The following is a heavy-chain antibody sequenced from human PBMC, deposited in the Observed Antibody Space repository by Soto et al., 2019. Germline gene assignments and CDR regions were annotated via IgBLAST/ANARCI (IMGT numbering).Heavy chain of an antibody. D-gene: IGHD3-16*01. CDR3: ARRYGGNFDY. CDR1: GGSISGYY. CDR2: ISYSGST. J-gene: IGHJ4*02. Sequence: SETLSLTCTVSGGSISGYYWSWIRQSPEKGLEYIGYISYSGSTNYNPSLKSRVTISVDTSKNQFSLKLSSVTAADTAVYYCARRYGGNFDYWGQGTLVTVSS. V-gene: IGHV4-59*01.